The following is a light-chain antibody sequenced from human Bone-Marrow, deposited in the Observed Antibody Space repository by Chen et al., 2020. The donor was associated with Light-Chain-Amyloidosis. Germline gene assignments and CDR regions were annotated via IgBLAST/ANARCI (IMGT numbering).Light chain of an antibody. CDR2: SDS. CDR1: SSNIGSNA. Sequence: QSVLTQPPSASGTPGQRVTISCSGSSSNIGSNAISWYQHLPGTAPQLLIYSDSQRPSGVPDRFSGSKSGTSASLAISGLQSEDEANYYCATWDDSLNSPVFGGGTKLTVL. CDR3: ATWDDSLNSPV. J-gene: IGLJ3*02. V-gene: IGLV1-44*01.